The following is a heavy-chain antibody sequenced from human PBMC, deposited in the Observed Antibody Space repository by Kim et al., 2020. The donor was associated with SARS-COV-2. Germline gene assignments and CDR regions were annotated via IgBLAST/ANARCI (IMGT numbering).Heavy chain of an antibody. D-gene: IGHD4-17*01. Sequence: YYADSVKGRFTISRDNAKNSLYLQMNSLRAEDTAVYYCATARLDGDPFDYWGQGTLVTVSS. V-gene: IGHV3-21*01. J-gene: IGHJ4*02. CDR3: ATARLDGDPFDY.